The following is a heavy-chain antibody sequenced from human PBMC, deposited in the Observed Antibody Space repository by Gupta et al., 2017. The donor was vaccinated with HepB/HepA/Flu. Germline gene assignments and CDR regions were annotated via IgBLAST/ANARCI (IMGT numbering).Heavy chain of an antibody. D-gene: IGHD3-22*01. V-gene: IGHV3-30*04. CDR1: GFTFSSYA. CDR2: ISYHGRNK. J-gene: IGHJ4*01. Sequence: QVQLVESGGGVVQPGRSLRLSCAASGFTFSSYAMHWVRQAPGKGLEWVAVISYHGRNKYYADSVKGRFTISRDNSKNTRYLQMNSLRAEDTAVYYCARPLGPRYDSSGYYSYWGHGPLVTVSS. CDR3: ARPLGPRYDSSGYYSY.